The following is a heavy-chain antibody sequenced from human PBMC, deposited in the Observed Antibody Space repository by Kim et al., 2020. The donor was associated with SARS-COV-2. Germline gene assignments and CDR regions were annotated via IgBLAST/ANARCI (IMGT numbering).Heavy chain of an antibody. Sequence: GGSLRLSCAASGFTFSSYEMNWVRQAPGKGLEWVSYISSSGSTIYYADSVKGRFTISRDNAKNSLYLQMNSLRAEDTAVYYCARRGAEGIAAAGPQNHDAFDIWGQGTMVTVSS. D-gene: IGHD6-13*01. J-gene: IGHJ3*02. CDR2: ISSSGSTI. CDR3: ARRGAEGIAAAGPQNHDAFDI. CDR1: GFTFSSYE. V-gene: IGHV3-48*03.